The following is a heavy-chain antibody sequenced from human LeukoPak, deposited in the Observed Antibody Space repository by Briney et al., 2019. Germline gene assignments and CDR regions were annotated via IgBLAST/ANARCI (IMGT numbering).Heavy chain of an antibody. Sequence: GGSLRLSCAASGFSVSSNHMTWVRQAPGKGLEWVCLISADGGSTFSADSVKGRFATSRDNARNSLYLQMNSLRVEDTAVYYCARAPYSSSWYYFDFWGQGTLVTVSS. D-gene: IGHD6-13*01. CDR2: ISADGGST. J-gene: IGHJ4*02. CDR3: ARAPYSSSWYYFDF. V-gene: IGHV3-53*03. CDR1: GFSVSSNH.